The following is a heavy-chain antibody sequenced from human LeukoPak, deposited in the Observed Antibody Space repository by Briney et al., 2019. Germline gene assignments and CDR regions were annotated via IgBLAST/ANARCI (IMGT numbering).Heavy chain of an antibody. D-gene: IGHD3-10*01. CDR3: ARVDRVRGVMNYYSYGMDV. Sequence: SQTLSLTCAISGDSVSSKSAAWHWIRQSPSRGLAWLGRTYYRSKWYNDYAVSVKSRISINPDTSKNQFSLQLNSVTPEDAAVYYSARVDRVRGVMNYYSYGMDVWGKGTTVTVSS. CDR2: TYYRSKWYN. CDR1: GDSVSSKSAA. J-gene: IGHJ6*04. V-gene: IGHV6-1*01.